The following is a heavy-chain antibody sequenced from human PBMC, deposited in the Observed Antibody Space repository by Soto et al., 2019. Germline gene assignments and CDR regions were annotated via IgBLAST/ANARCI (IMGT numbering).Heavy chain of an antibody. CDR2: ISYDGSNK. CDR1: GFTFSSYA. J-gene: IGHJ4*02. V-gene: IGHV3-30-3*01. D-gene: IGHD3-10*01. CDR3: ARPDYGSGRYPGY. Sequence: QVQLVESGGGVVQPGRSLRLSCAASGFTFSSYAMQWVRQAPGKGLEWVAVISYDGSNKYYADSVKGRFTTSRDNSKNTVYLQMNSLRGEDTAVYYCARPDYGSGRYPGYWGQGTLVTVSS.